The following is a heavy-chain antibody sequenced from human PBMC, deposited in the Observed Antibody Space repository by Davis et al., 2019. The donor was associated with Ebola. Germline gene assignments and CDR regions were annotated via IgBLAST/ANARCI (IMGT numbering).Heavy chain of an antibody. D-gene: IGHD3-10*01. Sequence: PSETLSLTCTVSGVSISRHYWSWIRQPPGKRLEWIGSIYYTGNAYYNSSLASRATISVDTSKNQFSLKLTSVTAADTAMYCCSERGSSVWGQGTLVTVSS. J-gene: IGHJ4*02. CDR3: SERGSSV. V-gene: IGHV4-59*03. CDR2: IYYTGNA. CDR1: GVSISRHY.